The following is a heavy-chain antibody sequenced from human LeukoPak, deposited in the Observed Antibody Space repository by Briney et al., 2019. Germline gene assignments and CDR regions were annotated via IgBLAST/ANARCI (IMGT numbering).Heavy chain of an antibody. J-gene: IGHJ4*02. CDR3: ARGYDFDY. Sequence: PSETLSLTCTVSGGSISSYYWSWIRQPPGKGLEWIGYIYYSGSTYYNPSLKSRVTISVDTSKNQFSLKLSSVTVADTAVYYCARGYDFDYWGQGTLVTVSS. V-gene: IGHV4-59*04. CDR2: IYYSGST. CDR1: GGSISSYY. D-gene: IGHD1-1*01.